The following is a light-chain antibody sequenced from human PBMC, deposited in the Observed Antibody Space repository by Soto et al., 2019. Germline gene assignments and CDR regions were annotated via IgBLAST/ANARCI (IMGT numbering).Light chain of an antibody. V-gene: IGLV1-47*01. Sequence: QPVLTQPPSLSGTPGQTVTISCFGSTSNIGSNIVHWYQQLPGTAPKHLIYMNNQRPSGVPDRFSGSKSGTSASLVISALRSEDEADYYCVAWDDNLSARVFGGGTQLTVL. CDR3: VAWDDNLSARV. CDR1: TSNIGSNI. J-gene: IGLJ3*02. CDR2: MNN.